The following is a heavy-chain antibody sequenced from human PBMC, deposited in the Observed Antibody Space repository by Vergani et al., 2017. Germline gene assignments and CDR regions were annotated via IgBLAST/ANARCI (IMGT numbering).Heavy chain of an antibody. V-gene: IGHV3-33*06. CDR2: TWYDGNNK. CDR1: GFTFNQYG. J-gene: IGHJ3*02. Sequence: QVQLVESGGGVVQPGRSLRLSCAASGFTFNQYGMHWVRQAPGKGLEWVAVTWYDGNNKQYADSVKGRFTISRDNSKSTMYLQMNSLRAEDTAVYYCAKAERRHIVVVPAASPGSFDIWGQGTMVTVSS. D-gene: IGHD2-2*01. CDR3: AKAERRHIVVVPAASPGSFDI.